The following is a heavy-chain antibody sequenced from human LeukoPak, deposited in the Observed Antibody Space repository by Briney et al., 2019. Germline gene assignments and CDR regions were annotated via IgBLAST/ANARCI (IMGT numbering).Heavy chain of an antibody. Sequence: SETLSLTCTVSGGSISSYYWSWIRQPPGKGLEWIGYIYYSGSTNYNPSLKSRVTISVDTSKNQFSLKLSSVTAADTAVYYYARTRWTDAFDIWGQGTMVTVSS. J-gene: IGHJ3*02. V-gene: IGHV4-59*01. CDR1: GGSISSYY. CDR3: ARTRWTDAFDI. D-gene: IGHD4-23*01. CDR2: IYYSGST.